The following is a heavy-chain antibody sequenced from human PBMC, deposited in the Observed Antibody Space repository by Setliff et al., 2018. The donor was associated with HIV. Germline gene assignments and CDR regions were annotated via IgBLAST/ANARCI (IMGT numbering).Heavy chain of an antibody. CDR1: GGSINSGGFY. V-gene: IGHV4-31*03. Sequence: PSETLSLTCTVSGGSINSGGFYWTWIRQHPGKGLEWIGYIYYSGSTYYNPSLKSRLTISLDTSKNQFSLKLTSVTAADTAVYYCAREGKTALVTKYFDYWGHGKLVTVSS. D-gene: IGHD5-18*01. CDR2: IYYSGST. J-gene: IGHJ4*01. CDR3: AREGKTALVTKYFDY.